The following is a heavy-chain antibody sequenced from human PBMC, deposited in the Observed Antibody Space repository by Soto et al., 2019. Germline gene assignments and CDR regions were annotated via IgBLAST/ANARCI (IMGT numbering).Heavy chain of an antibody. D-gene: IGHD5-18*01. V-gene: IGHV1-18*01. CDR2: ISAYNGNT. J-gene: IGHJ5*02. CDR3: ARDPDTAMVTPNWFDP. Sequence: ASVKVSCKASGYTFTSYGISWVRQAPGQGLEWMGWISAYNGNTNYAHKLQGRVTMTTDTSTSTAYMELRSLRSDDTAVYYCARDPDTAMVTPNWFDPWGQGTLVTVSS. CDR1: GYTFTSYG.